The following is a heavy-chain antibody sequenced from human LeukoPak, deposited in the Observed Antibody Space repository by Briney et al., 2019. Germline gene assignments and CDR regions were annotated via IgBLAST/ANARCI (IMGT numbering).Heavy chain of an antibody. CDR2: IKQDGSEK. Sequence: PGGSLRLSCAASGFTFSRYWMTWVRQAPGKGLEWVANIKQDGSEKYYVDSVKGRFTVSRDNAENSLYLQMSSLRAEDTAVYYCARLTQLARGRYWGQGTLVTVSS. J-gene: IGHJ4*02. CDR3: ARLTQLARGRY. V-gene: IGHV3-7*03. D-gene: IGHD6-6*01. CDR1: GFTFSRYW.